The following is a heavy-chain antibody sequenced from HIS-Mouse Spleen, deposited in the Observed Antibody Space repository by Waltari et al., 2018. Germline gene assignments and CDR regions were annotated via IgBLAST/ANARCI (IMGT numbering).Heavy chain of an antibody. J-gene: IGHJ4*02. V-gene: IGHV1-8*01. Sequence: QVQLVQSGAEVKKPGASVKVSCKASGYTFTSYDINWVRQATGQGLEWMGWMNPNSSKTGYAQKFQGKVTMTRNTSISTAYMELSSLRSEDTAVYYCARGHDYSNYFDYWGQGTLVTVSS. CDR1: GYTFTSYD. D-gene: IGHD4-4*01. CDR2: MNPNSSKT. CDR3: ARGHDYSNYFDY.